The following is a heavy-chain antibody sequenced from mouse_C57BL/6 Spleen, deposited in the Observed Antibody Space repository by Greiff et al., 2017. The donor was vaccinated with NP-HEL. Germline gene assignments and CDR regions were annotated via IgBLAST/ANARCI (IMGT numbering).Heavy chain of an antibody. CDR3: ARGGTGDYFDY. CDR1: GYTFPSSW. V-gene: IGHV1-53*01. D-gene: IGHD4-1*01. J-gene: IGHJ2*01. CDR2: INPSNGGT. Sequence: QVQLQQPGTELVKPGASVKLSSKASGYTFPSSWMHWVKQRPGQGLEWIGNINPSNGGTNYNEKFKSKATLTVDKSSSTAYMQLSSLTSEDSAVYYCARGGTGDYFDYWGQGTTLTVSS.